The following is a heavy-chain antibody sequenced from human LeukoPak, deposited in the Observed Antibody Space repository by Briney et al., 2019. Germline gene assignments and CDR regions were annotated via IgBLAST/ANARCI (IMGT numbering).Heavy chain of an antibody. CDR2: ISDDGSYK. J-gene: IGHJ4*02. Sequence: GGSLRLSCAASGFTFSSYGMHWVRQAPGKGLEWVAVISDDGSYKYYADSVKGRFTISRDNFKNMLYLQMNSLRAEDTAVYYCAKDGYSSSWYSHFDYWGQGTLVTVSS. D-gene: IGHD6-13*01. V-gene: IGHV3-30*18. CDR3: AKDGYSSSWYSHFDY. CDR1: GFTFSSYG.